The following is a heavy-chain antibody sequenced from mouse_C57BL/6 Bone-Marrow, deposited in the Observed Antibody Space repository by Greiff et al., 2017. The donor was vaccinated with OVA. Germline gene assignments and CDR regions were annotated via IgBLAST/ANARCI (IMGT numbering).Heavy chain of an antibody. D-gene: IGHD2-1*01. CDR2: IDPENGDT. CDR1: GFNIKDDY. V-gene: IGHV14-4*01. CDR3: TTVHYGNYEAMDY. Sequence: EVQLQESGAELVRPGASVKLSCTASGFNIKDDYMHWVKQRPEQGLEWIGWIDPENGDTEYASKFQGKATITADTSSNTAYLQLSSLTSEDTAVYYCTTVHYGNYEAMDYWGQGTSVTVSS. J-gene: IGHJ4*01.